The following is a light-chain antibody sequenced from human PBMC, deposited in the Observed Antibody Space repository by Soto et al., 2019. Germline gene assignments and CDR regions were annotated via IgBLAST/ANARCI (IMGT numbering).Light chain of an antibody. V-gene: IGLV2-14*01. CDR2: EVT. CDR1: SSDVGGYNF. Sequence: QSALTQPASVSGSPGQSITISCTGTSSDVGGYNFVSWYQQHPGKAPKLIIYEVTHRPSGVSNRFSGSKSGNTASLTISGRQAEDEADYYCSSYTASNILEVFGTGTKLTVL. J-gene: IGLJ1*01. CDR3: SSYTASNILEV.